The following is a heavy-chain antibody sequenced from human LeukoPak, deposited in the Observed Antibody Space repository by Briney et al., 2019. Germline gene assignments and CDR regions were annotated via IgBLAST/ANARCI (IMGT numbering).Heavy chain of an antibody. CDR1: GYTFTDYY. CDR3: AREAGYYYYYMDV. Sequence: ASVKVSCKASGYTFTDYYMHCVRQAPGRGLEWMGWINPSSGVTNYAQKFQGRVTMTRDTSTTTAFMELSRLRSDDTAVYYCAREAGYYYYYMDVWAKGTTVTVSS. J-gene: IGHJ6*03. CDR2: INPSSGVT. V-gene: IGHV1-2*02.